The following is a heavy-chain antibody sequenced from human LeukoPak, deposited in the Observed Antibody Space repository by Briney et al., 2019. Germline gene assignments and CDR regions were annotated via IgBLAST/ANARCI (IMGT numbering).Heavy chain of an antibody. CDR1: GFTFSSYV. J-gene: IGHJ4*02. Sequence: GGSLRLSCAASGFTFSSYVMHWVRQAPGKGLEWVAVISYDGSNKYYADSVKGRFTISRDNSKNTLYLQMNSLRAEDTAVYYCARELSYCDYWGQGTLVTVSS. V-gene: IGHV3-30-3*01. CDR3: ARELSYCDY. CDR2: ISYDGSNK.